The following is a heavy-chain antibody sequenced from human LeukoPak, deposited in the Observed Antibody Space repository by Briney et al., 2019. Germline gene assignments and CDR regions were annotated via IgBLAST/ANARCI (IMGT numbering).Heavy chain of an antibody. CDR3: ARLKWELLTVGYYYGMDV. CDR1: GGSISSYY. J-gene: IGHJ6*02. V-gene: IGHV4-59*08. Sequence: PSETLSLTCTVSGGSISSYYWSWIRQPPGKGLEWIGYIYYSGSTTYNPSLKSRVTISVDTSKNQFSLKLSSVTAADTAVYYCARLKWELLTVGYYYGMDVWGQGTTVTVSS. D-gene: IGHD1-26*01. CDR2: IYYSGST.